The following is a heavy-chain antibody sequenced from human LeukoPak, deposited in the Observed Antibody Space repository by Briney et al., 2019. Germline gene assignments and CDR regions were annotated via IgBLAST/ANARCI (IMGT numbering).Heavy chain of an antibody. V-gene: IGHV4-34*01. CDR2: INHSGST. J-gene: IGHJ6*02. CDR1: GGSFSGYY. Sequence: SETLSLTCAVYGGSFSGYYWSWIRQPPGKGLEWIGEINHSGSTNYNPSLKSRVTISVDTSKNQFSLKLSSVTAADTGVYYCARVLSYYYYYGMDVWGQGTTVTVSS. CDR3: ARVLSYYYYYGMDV.